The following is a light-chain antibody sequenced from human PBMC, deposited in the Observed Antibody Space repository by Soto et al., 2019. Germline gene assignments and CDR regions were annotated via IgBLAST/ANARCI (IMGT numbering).Light chain of an antibody. CDR1: SSDVGEENY. Sequence: QSVLTQPPSASGSPGQSVTITCSGTSSDVGEENYVSWYQQQPGKGPKLIIYEVSKRPSGVTDRFSGSRSGNTASLTVSGLLADDADDYCGTSFASSIVVFGGGTQLTVL. J-gene: IGLJ2*01. CDR2: EVS. CDR3: TSFASSIVV. V-gene: IGLV2-8*01.